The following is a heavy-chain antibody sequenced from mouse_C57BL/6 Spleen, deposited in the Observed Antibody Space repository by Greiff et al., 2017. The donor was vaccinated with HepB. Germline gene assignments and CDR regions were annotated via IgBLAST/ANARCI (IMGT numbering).Heavy chain of an antibody. J-gene: IGHJ3*01. D-gene: IGHD3-2*02. V-gene: IGHV1-72*01. CDR2: IDPNSGGT. CDR1: GYTFTSYW. Sequence: QVQLQQPGAELVKPGASVKLSCKASGYTFTSYWMHWVKQRPGRGLEWIGRIDPNSGGTKYNEKFKSKATLTVDKPSSTAYMQLSSLTSEDSAVYDCARDPLDSSGYSWFAYWGQGTLVTVSA. CDR3: ARDPLDSSGYSWFAY.